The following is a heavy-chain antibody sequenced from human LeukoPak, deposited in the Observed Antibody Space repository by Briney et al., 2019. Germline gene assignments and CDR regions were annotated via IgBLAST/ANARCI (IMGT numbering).Heavy chain of an antibody. V-gene: IGHV3-48*01. CDR2: ISSSSSTI. D-gene: IGHD5-18*01. Sequence: GGSLGLSCAASGFTFSSYSMTWVRQAPGKGLEWVSYISSSSSTIYYADSVKGRFTISRDNSKNTLYLQMNSLRAEDTAVYYCAKAGRGTAMRPPFDYWGQGTLVTVSS. CDR1: GFTFSSYS. J-gene: IGHJ4*02. CDR3: AKAGRGTAMRPPFDY.